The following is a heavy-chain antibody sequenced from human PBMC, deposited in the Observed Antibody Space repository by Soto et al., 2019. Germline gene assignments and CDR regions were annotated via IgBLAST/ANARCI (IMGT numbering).Heavy chain of an antibody. J-gene: IGHJ1*01. CDR2: IYPGDSDT. D-gene: IGHD2-15*01. V-gene: IGHV5-51*01. Sequence: GESLKISCKGSGYSFTSYWIGWVRQMPGKGLEWMGIIYPGDSDTRYSPSFQGQVTISADKSISTAYLQWSSLKASDTAMYYCARHGNGYCSGGSCYSSEYFQHWGQGTLVTVSS. CDR3: ARHGNGYCSGGSCYSSEYFQH. CDR1: GYSFTSYW.